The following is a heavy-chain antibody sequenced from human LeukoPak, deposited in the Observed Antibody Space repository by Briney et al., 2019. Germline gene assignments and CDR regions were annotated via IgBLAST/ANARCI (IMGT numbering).Heavy chain of an antibody. J-gene: IGHJ4*02. CDR1: GFTFNSYG. Sequence: GTLRLSCAASGFTFNSYGMSWVRQAPGKGLEWVSGISASGGSTYYADSVKGRFTISRDNSKNTMYVQMNSLRAEDTAVYYCAKGWGGHYFDYWGQGTLVTVSS. V-gene: IGHV3-23*01. CDR3: AKGWGGHYFDY. D-gene: IGHD3-16*01. CDR2: ISASGGST.